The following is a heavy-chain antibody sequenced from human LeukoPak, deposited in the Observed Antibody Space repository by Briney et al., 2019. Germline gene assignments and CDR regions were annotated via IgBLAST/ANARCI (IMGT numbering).Heavy chain of an antibody. CDR2: INWNGGST. CDR1: GFTFDDYG. D-gene: IGHD2-15*01. V-gene: IGHV3-20*04. CDR3: ARSVAASRDY. Sequence: GGSLRLSCAASGFTFDDYGMSWVRQAPGKGLEWGSGINWNGGSTGYADSVKGRFTISRDNAKNSLYLQMNTLRAEDTALYYCARSVAASRDYWGQGTLVTVSS. J-gene: IGHJ4*02.